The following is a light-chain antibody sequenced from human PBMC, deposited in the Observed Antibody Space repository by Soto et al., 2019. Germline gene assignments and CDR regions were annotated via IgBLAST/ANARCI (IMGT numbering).Light chain of an antibody. CDR1: SSDVGGYNY. V-gene: IGLV2-8*01. CDR2: EVS. CDR3: SSYAGNNVV. Sequence: QTVVTQPPSASGSPGQSVTISCTGTSSDVGGYNYVSWYQQHPGKAPKLMIYEVSKRPSGVPDRFSGSKSGNTASLTVSGLQAEDEADYYCSSYAGNNVVFGGGTKVTVL. J-gene: IGLJ2*01.